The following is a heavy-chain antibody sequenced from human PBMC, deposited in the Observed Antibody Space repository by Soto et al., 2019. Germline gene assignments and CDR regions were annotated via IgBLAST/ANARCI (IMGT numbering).Heavy chain of an antibody. CDR3: ARNKVRATNLIDY. CDR2: IIPIFGTA. Sequence: SVKVSCKASGGTFSSYAISWVRQAPGQGLEWMGGIIPIFGTANYAQKFQGRVTITADESTSTAYMELSSLRSEDTAVYYCARNKVRATNLIDYWGQGTLVTVSS. J-gene: IGHJ4*02. V-gene: IGHV1-69*13. CDR1: GGTFSSYA.